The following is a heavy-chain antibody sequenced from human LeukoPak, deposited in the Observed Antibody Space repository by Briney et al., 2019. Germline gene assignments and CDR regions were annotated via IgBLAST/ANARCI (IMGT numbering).Heavy chain of an antibody. V-gene: IGHV3-53*01. J-gene: IGHJ5*02. CDR2: IYSGGRT. CDR3: ARDQLGGSCSSTRCYTSFNS. CDR1: GFTVSGNY. Sequence: GGSLRLSCAASGFTVSGNYMSWVRQAPGKGLEWVSIIYSGGRTYYADSVKGRFTISRDNSKDTLFLQMNSLRAEDTAVYYCARDQLGGSCSSTRCYTSFNSWGQGTLVTVSS. D-gene: IGHD2-2*02.